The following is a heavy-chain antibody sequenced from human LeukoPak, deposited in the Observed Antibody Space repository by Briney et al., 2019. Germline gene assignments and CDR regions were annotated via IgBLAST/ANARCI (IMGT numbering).Heavy chain of an antibody. D-gene: IGHD6-13*01. CDR2: ITSYNGNT. Sequence: ASVKVSCKASGYTFSSYGISWVRQAPGQGLEWMGWITSYNGNTKYAQQLQGRVTMTSDTSTGTAYMELRSLRSDDTAVYYCARAGAAAGTPFDYWGQGTLVTVSS. J-gene: IGHJ4*02. CDR3: ARAGAAAGTPFDY. V-gene: IGHV1-18*01. CDR1: GYTFSSYG.